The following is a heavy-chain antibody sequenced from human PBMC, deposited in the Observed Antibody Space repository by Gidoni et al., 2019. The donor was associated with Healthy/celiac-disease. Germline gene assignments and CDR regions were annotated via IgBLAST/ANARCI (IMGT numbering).Heavy chain of an antibody. D-gene: IGHD3-22*01. CDR1: GFTFSSYA. CDR3: ARDLDSSGLLDY. CDR2: ISYDGSNK. J-gene: IGHJ4*02. Sequence: QVQLVESGGGVVQPGRSLRLSCAASGFTFSSYAMPWVRQAPGKVLEWVAVISYDGSNKYYADSVKGRFTISRDNSKNTLYLQMNSLRAEDTAVYYCARDLDSSGLLDYWGQGTLVTVSS. V-gene: IGHV3-30-3*01.